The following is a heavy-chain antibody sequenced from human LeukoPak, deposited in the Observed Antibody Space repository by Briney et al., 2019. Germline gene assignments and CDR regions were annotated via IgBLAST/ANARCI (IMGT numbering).Heavy chain of an antibody. CDR2: INDIGART. D-gene: IGHD3-3*01. CDR3: ARGFSFNFD. CDR1: GFTFSNYA. V-gene: IGHV3-23*01. Sequence: PGGSLRLSCAASGFTFSNYAMSWVRQAPGKGLEWVSTINDIGARTYYADSVKGRFTISRHDSNNTLYLQMNSLRPEDTAVYYCARGFSFNFDWGQGTRVTVSS. J-gene: IGHJ4*02.